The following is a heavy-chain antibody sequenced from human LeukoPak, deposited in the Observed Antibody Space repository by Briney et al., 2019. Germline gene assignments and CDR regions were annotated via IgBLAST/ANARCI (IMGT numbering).Heavy chain of an antibody. CDR3: AKDMSCSGGSCYSIRGAFDI. CDR1: GFTFSSYA. D-gene: IGHD2-15*01. CDR2: ISYDGSNK. V-gene: IGHV3-30-3*01. Sequence: GGSLRLSCAASGFTFSSYAMHWVRQAPGKGLEWVAVISYDGSNKYYADSVKGRFTISRDNAKNSLYLQMNSLRAEDTALYYCAKDMSCSGGSCYSIRGAFDIWGQGTMVTVSS. J-gene: IGHJ3*02.